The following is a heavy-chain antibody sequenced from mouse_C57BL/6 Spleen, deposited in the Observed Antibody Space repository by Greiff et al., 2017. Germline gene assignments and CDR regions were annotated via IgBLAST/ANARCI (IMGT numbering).Heavy chain of an antibody. CDR3: ARRSDYGGAWFAY. D-gene: IGHD2-4*01. J-gene: IGHJ3*01. V-gene: IGHV1-69*01. Sequence: QVQLQQPGAELVMPGASVKLSCKASGYTFTSYWMHWVKQRPGQGLEWIGEIDPSDSYTNYNQKFKGKSTLTVDKSSSTAYMQLSSLTSEDSAVYYCARRSDYGGAWFAYWGQGTLVTVSA. CDR2: IDPSDSYT. CDR1: GYTFTSYW.